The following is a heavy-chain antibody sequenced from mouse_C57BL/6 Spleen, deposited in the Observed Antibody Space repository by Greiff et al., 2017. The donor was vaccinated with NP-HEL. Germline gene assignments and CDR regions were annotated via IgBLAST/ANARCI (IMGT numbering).Heavy chain of an antibody. J-gene: IGHJ1*03. V-gene: IGHV1-66*01. CDR2: IYPGSGNT. CDR3: ARHYGSSYLYFDV. CDR1: GYSFTSYY. D-gene: IGHD1-1*01. Sequence: QVQLKESGPELVKPGASVKISCKASGYSFTSYYIHWVKQRPGQGLEWIGWIYPGSGNTKYNEKFKGKATLTADTSSSTAYMQLSSLTSEDSAVYYCARHYGSSYLYFDVWGTGTTVTVSS.